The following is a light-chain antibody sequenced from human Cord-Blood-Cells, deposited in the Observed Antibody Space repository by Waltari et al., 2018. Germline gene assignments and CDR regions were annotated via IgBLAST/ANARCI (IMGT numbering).Light chain of an antibody. Sequence: DIVMTQSPDSLAVSLGERATINCKSSQSVLYSSNNKNYLAWHQQKQGQPPKLLIIWASTRESGVPDRFSGSGSGTVFTLTISSLQAEDVAVYYCQQYYSTPPTFGQGTKVEIK. CDR3: QQYYSTPPT. J-gene: IGKJ1*01. V-gene: IGKV4-1*01. CDR2: WAS. CDR1: QSVLYSSNNKNY.